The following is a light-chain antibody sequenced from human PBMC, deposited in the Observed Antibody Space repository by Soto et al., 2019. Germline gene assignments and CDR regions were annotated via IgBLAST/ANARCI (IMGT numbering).Light chain of an antibody. CDR2: RNN. J-gene: IGLJ1*01. CDR3: AAWDDSLSGRYV. Sequence: QSGLTQPPSASGTPGQRVTISCPGSNSNIGSNFVFWYQQVPGTAPKLLVFRNNQRPSGVPDRFSGSKSGTSASLAISGLRSEDEADYYCAAWDDSLSGRYVFGTGTKVTVL. CDR1: NSNIGSNF. V-gene: IGLV1-47*01.